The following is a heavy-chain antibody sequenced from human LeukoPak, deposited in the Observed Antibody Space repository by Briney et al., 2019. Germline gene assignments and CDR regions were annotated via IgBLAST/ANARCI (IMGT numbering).Heavy chain of an antibody. V-gene: IGHV3-21*01. CDR3: ARDGPKYCSNGVCYAPVDP. J-gene: IGHJ5*02. CDR2: ISSGSSYI. CDR1: GFTFSSYC. D-gene: IGHD2-8*01. Sequence: GGSLRLSCAASGFTFSSYCMNWVRRAPGKGLEWVSSISSGSSYIYYADSVKGRFTISRDNGKNSLYLQMNSLRAEDTAVYYCARDGPKYCSNGVCYAPVDPWGQGTLVTVSS.